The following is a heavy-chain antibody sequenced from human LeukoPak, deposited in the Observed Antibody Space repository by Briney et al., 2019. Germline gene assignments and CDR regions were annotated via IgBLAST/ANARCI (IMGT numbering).Heavy chain of an antibody. Sequence: GRSLRLSCAASGFTFDDYAMHWVRQAPGKGLEWVSGISWNSGSIGYADSVKGRFTISRDNAKNTLYLQMNSLGAEDTAVYYCARSAYCGGDCHYYFDYWGQGTLVTVAS. D-gene: IGHD2-21*02. CDR1: GFTFDDYA. CDR2: ISWNSGSI. V-gene: IGHV3-9*01. CDR3: ARSAYCGGDCHYYFDY. J-gene: IGHJ4*02.